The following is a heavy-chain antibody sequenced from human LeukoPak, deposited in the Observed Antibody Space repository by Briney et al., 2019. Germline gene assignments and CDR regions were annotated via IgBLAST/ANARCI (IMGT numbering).Heavy chain of an antibody. V-gene: IGHV3-23*01. D-gene: IGHD4-17*01. CDR1: GFTFSSYA. Sequence: GGSLRLSCAASGFTFSSYAMSWVRQAPGKGLEWVSAISGSGGSTYYADSVKGRFTISRDNSKNTLYLQMNSLRAEDTAVYYCARAQAPTVRLYYFDYWGQGTLVTVSS. CDR3: ARAQAPTVRLYYFDY. CDR2: ISGSGGST. J-gene: IGHJ4*02.